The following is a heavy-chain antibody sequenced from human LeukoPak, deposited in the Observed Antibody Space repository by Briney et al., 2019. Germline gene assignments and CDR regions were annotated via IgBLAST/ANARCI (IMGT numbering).Heavy chain of an antibody. Sequence: SETLSLTCTVSGGSISSSSYYWGWIRQPPGKGLEWIGSIYCSGSTYYNPSLKSRVTISVDTSKNQFSLKLSSVTAADTAVYYCARRVRSSSWYILYYYYGMDVWGQGTTVTVSS. V-gene: IGHV4-39*01. D-gene: IGHD6-13*01. J-gene: IGHJ6*02. CDR1: GGSISSSSYY. CDR2: IYCSGST. CDR3: ARRVRSSSWYILYYYYGMDV.